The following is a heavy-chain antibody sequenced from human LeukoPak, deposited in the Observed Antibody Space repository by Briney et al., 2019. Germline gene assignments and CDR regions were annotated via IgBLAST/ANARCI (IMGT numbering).Heavy chain of an antibody. CDR3: ATEYDSSGSDAFDI. CDR2: IIPIFGTA. D-gene: IGHD3-22*01. J-gene: IGHJ3*02. Sequence: SVKVSCKASGGTFSSYAISWVRQAPGQGLEWMGGIIPIFGTANYAQKFQGRVTITADKSTSTAYMELSSLRSEDTAVYYCATEYDSSGSDAFDIWGQGTMVTVSS. CDR1: GGTFSSYA. V-gene: IGHV1-69*06.